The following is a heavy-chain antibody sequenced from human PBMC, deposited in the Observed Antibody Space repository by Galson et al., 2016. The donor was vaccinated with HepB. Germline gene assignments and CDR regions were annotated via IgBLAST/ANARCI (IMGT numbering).Heavy chain of an antibody. D-gene: IGHD5-12*01. CDR1: GFTVGNNY. CDR2: IYSGGGT. Sequence: SLRLSCAASGFTVGNNYMCWVRPVPGPGLEWVSVIYSGGGTYYVDSVKGRFTISRDRSKNTLYLQMNNLRAEDTAVYYCARGPAGVATIGWDQGTLVTVAS. CDR3: ARGPAGVATIG. V-gene: IGHV3-66*01. J-gene: IGHJ4*02.